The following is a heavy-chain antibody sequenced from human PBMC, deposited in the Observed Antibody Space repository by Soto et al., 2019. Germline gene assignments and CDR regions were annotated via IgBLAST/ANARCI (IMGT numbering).Heavy chain of an antibody. D-gene: IGHD3-10*01. Sequence: PGGSLRLSCAASGFTVSSNYMSWVRQAPGKGLEWVSVIYSGGSTYYADSVKGRFTISRDNSKNTLYLQMNSLRAEDTAVYYCARDRYYGSGSYYGIDYWGQGTLVTVSS. J-gene: IGHJ4*02. V-gene: IGHV3-66*01. CDR2: IYSGGST. CDR1: GFTVSSNY. CDR3: ARDRYYGSGSYYGIDY.